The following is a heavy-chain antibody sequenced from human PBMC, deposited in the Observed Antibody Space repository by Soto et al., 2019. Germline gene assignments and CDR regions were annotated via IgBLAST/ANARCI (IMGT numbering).Heavy chain of an antibody. CDR1: GYTFTSYG. CDR3: ARDRRRYDFWSGYLDY. CDR2: ISAYNGNT. D-gene: IGHD3-3*01. J-gene: IGHJ4*02. V-gene: IGHV1-18*04. Sequence: QVQLVQSGAEVKKPGASVKVSCKASGYTFTSYGISWVRQAPGQGPEWMGWISAYNGNTNYAQKPQGRVTMTTDTSTSTAYMELRSLRSDDTAVYYCARDRRRYDFWSGYLDYWGQGTLVTVSS.